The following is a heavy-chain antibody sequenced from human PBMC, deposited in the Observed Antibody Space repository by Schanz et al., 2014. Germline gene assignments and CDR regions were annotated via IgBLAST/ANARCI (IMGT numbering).Heavy chain of an antibody. J-gene: IGHJ4*02. CDR1: GGTFSRLT. CDR3: ARAFGGYDPAGALDY. CDR2: VIPILGVT. D-gene: IGHD5-12*01. Sequence: QVQLVQSGADVKKPGSSVRVSCKASGGTFSRLTFSWVRQAPGQGLEWMGRVIPILGVTHYAQKFQGWVTMTRDTSISTAYMELSRLKSDDTAVYYCARAFGGYDPAGALDYWGQGTLVIVSS. V-gene: IGHV1-69*02.